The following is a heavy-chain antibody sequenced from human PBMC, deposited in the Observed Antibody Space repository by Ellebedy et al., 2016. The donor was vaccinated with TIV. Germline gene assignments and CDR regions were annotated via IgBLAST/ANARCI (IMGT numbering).Heavy chain of an antibody. CDR2: ISSSGSTI. V-gene: IGHV3-11*01. J-gene: IGHJ2*01. CDR3: AKDLGGAPDWYFDL. CDR1: GFTFSDYY. Sequence: GESLKISXAASGFTFSDYYMSWIRQAPGKGLEWVSYISSSGSTIYYADSVKGRFTISRDNSKNTLILQMNSLRAEDTALYYCAKDLGGAPDWYFDLWGRGTLVTVSS. D-gene: IGHD3-16*01.